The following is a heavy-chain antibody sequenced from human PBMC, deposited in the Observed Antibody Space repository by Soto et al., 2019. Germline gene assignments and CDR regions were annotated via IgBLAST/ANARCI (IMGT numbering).Heavy chain of an antibody. J-gene: IGHJ6*03. D-gene: IGHD2-15*01. CDR3: ARAIRYCSGGSCKNGYYYYYMDV. CDR2: IYYSGST. Sequence: QVQLQESGPGLVKPSETLSLTCTVSGGSISSYYWSWIRQPPGKGLEWIGYIYYSGSTNYNPSLKSRVTISVDTSKNQFSLKLSSVTAADTAVYYCARAIRYCSGGSCKNGYYYYYMDVWGKGTTVTVSS. V-gene: IGHV4-59*01. CDR1: GGSISSYY.